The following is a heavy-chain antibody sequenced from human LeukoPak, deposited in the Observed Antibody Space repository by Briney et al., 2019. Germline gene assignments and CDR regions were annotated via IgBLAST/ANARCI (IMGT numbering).Heavy chain of an antibody. J-gene: IGHJ4*02. CDR3: AKLNNAIAVAVVDY. D-gene: IGHD6-19*01. CDR1: GFTFSSYA. V-gene: IGHV3-23*01. Sequence: QSGGSLRLSCAASGFTFSSYAMSWVRQAPGKGLEWVSAISGSGGSTYYADSVKGRFTISRDNSKNTLYLQMNSLRAEDTAVYCCAKLNNAIAVAVVDYWGQGTLVTVSS. CDR2: ISGSGGST.